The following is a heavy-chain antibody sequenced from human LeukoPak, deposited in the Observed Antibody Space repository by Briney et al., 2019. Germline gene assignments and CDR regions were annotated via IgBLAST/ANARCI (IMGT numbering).Heavy chain of an antibody. CDR1: GYTFTSYY. CDR2: INPSGGST. V-gene: IGHV1-46*01. J-gene: IGHJ4*02. Sequence: ASVKVSCKASGYTFTSYYMHWVRQAPGQGLERMGIINPSGGSTSYAQKFQGRVTMTRDMSTSTVYMELSSLRSEDTAVYYCARDPSVQLWYFDYWGQGTLVTVSS. D-gene: IGHD5-18*01. CDR3: ARDPSVQLWYFDY.